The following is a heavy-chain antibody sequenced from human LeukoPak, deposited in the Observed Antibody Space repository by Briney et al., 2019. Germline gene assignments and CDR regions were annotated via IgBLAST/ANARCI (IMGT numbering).Heavy chain of an antibody. CDR3: ARFAYDSSGPIWGYYFDY. Sequence: GASVKVSCKASGYTFTSYYMHWVRQAPGQGLEWMGIINPSGGSTSYAQKFQGRVTMTRDTSTSTVYMELSSLRSEDTAVYYCARFAYDSSGPIWGYYFDYWGQRTLVTVSS. V-gene: IGHV1-46*01. CDR2: INPSGGST. J-gene: IGHJ4*02. CDR1: GYTFTSYY. D-gene: IGHD3-22*01.